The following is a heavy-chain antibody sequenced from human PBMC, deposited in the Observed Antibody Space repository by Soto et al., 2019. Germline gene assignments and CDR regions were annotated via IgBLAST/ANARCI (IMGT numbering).Heavy chain of an antibody. CDR2: INHSGST. CDR1: GGSFSCYS. J-gene: IGHJ4*02. D-gene: IGHD1-1*01. CDR3: ARLVNWNSFDY. V-gene: IGHV4-34*01. Sequence: PSETLSLTCAVYGGSFSCYSWTWIRQPPGKGLEWIGYINHSGSTNYNPSLKSRVTISVDTSKNQFSLKLSSVTAADTAVYYCARLVNWNSFDYWGQGTLVTVSS.